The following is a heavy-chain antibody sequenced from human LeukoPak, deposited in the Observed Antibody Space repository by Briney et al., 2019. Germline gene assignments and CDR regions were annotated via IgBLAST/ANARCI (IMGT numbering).Heavy chain of an antibody. V-gene: IGHV3-11*01. D-gene: IGHD3-10*01. CDR1: NFVFSDYY. CDR3: AREMDGEYGSGTFYDL. Sequence: GGSLRLSCAASNFVFSDYYMSWVRQAPGKGLQWVSYINSGGDSIYYADSVRGRFTISRDNAKNSLYLQMNSLRADDTAVYYCAREMDGEYGSGTFYDLWGQGNMVTVSS. J-gene: IGHJ5*02. CDR2: INSGGDSI.